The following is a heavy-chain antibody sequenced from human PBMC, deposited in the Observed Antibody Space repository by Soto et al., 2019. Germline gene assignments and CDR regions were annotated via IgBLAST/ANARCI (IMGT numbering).Heavy chain of an antibody. D-gene: IGHD4-17*01. CDR1: GSPFTACA. Sequence: QVQLVQSGAEVKNPGSSVKVSCTASGSPFTACAITWLRQAPGQGLEWVGGIIPLFDSPNYAQRYQGRVTITADKSTSTSYMELTGLISDDTAVYYCALSYGSYHYGAYWGQGTLVTVSS. CDR2: IIPLFDSP. CDR3: ALSYGSYHYGAY. V-gene: IGHV1-69*06. J-gene: IGHJ4*02.